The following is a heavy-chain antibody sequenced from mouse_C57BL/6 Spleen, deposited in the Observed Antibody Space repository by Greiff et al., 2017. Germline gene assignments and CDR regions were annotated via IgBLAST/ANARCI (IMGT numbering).Heavy chain of an antibody. CDR2: IRSKSNNYAT. CDR3: VRHSIYYDYEFAY. Sequence: EVKVIESGGGLVQPKGSLKLSCAASGFSFNTYAMNWVRQAPGKGLEWVARIRSKSNNYATYYADSVKDRFTISRDDSESMLYLQMNNLKTEDTAMYYCVRHSIYYDYEFAYWGQGTLVTVSA. D-gene: IGHD2-4*01. J-gene: IGHJ3*01. CDR1: GFSFNTYA. V-gene: IGHV10-1*01.